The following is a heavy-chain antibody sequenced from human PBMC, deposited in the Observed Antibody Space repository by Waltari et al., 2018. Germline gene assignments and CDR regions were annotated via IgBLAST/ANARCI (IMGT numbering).Heavy chain of an antibody. D-gene: IGHD6-13*01. V-gene: IGHV3-21*01. CDR1: GFTFSSYS. J-gene: IGHJ6*02. CDR3: ARDTHLIAAAGPKKESYYYGMDV. Sequence: EVQLVESGGGLVKPGGSLRLSCAASGFTFSSYSMNWVRQAPRKGLEWVSSISSSSSYIYYADSVKGRFTISRDNAKNSLYLQMNSLRAEDTAVYYCARDTHLIAAAGPKKESYYYGMDVWGQGTTVTVSS. CDR2: ISSSSSYI.